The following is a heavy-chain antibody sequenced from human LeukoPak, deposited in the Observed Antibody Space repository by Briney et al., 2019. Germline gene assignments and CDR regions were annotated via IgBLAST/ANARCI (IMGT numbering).Heavy chain of an antibody. CDR1: GYTFTDYY. D-gene: IGHD2-15*01. V-gene: IGHV1-2*02. Sequence: GASVKVSCKASGYTFTDYYIHWVRQAPGQGLEWMAWINPNSGGTNYAQKFQGRVTMTRDTSISTAYMELSRLRSDDTAVYYCARDDCSGGSCLGWFDPWGQGTLVTVSS. CDR2: INPNSGGT. J-gene: IGHJ5*02. CDR3: ARDDCSGGSCLGWFDP.